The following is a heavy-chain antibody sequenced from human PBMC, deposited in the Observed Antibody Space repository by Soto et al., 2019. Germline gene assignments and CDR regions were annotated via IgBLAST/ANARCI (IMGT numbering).Heavy chain of an antibody. V-gene: IGHV4-4*02. CDR1: GGSISSSNW. CDR2: IYHSGST. CDR3: ARDSVSEYYDFWSGSYGMDV. D-gene: IGHD3-3*01. J-gene: IGHJ6*02. Sequence: QVQLQESGPGLVKPSGTLSLTCAVSGGSISSSNWWSCVRQPPGKGLEWIGEIYHSGSTNYNPSLKSRVTISVDKSKNQSSLKLSSVTAADTAVYYCARDSVSEYYDFWSGSYGMDVGGQGTTVTVSS.